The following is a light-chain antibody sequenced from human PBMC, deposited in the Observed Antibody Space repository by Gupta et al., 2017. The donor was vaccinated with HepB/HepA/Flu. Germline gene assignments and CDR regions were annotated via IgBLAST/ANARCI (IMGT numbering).Light chain of an antibody. Sequence: EIVLTQSPATLSLSPGERATLSCWASQSVSSNLAWYQQKPGQAPRLLMYGSSNRAAGIPARFSGSGSGTDFTLTISRLEPEDFAVYYCQQYNTWPLTFGGGTKVEI. CDR1: QSVSSN. V-gene: IGKV3-11*01. CDR2: GSS. J-gene: IGKJ4*01. CDR3: QQYNTWPLT.